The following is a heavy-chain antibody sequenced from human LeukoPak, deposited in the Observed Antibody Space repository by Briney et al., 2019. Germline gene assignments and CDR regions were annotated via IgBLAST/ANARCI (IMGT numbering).Heavy chain of an antibody. CDR1: GFTFSSYA. D-gene: IGHD4-17*01. Sequence: PGGSLRLSCAASGFTFSSYAMSWVRQAPGKGLEWVSSISSSSSYIYYADSVKGRFTISRDNAKNSLYLQMNWLRAEDTAVYYCARDLRVTTSRSYYYYYGMDVWGQGTAVTVSS. V-gene: IGHV3-21*01. CDR2: ISSSSSYI. J-gene: IGHJ6*02. CDR3: ARDLRVTTSRSYYYYYGMDV.